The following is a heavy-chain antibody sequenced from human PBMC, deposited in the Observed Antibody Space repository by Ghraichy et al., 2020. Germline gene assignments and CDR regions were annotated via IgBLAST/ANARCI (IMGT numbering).Heavy chain of an antibody. CDR2: VSDSGRS. CDR3: AGDYGDRDY. D-gene: IGHD4-17*01. V-gene: IGHV4-61*08. J-gene: IGHJ4*02. Sequence: SQTLSLTCTVSGGSVSSGGYYWSWIRQPPGKGLEWIGYVSDSGRSTYNPSLTSRVAISIDTSKDQFSLKLSSVTAADTAVYYCAGDYGDRDYWGQGTLVTVSS. CDR1: GGSVSSGGYY.